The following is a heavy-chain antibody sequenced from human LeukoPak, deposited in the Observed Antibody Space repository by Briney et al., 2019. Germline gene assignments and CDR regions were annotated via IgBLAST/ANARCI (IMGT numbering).Heavy chain of an antibody. J-gene: IGHJ5*02. CDR2: LYSDGIT. V-gene: IGHV3-53*01. CDR3: ARDRAYNWFDP. Sequence: GGSLKLSCAASGFTVSSNYMTWVRQAPGKGLEWVSVLYSDGITYYTDSVKGRFTISRDNSKNTLYLQMNSLRTEDTAVYYCARDRAYNWFDPWGLGTLVTVSS. CDR1: GFTVSSNY.